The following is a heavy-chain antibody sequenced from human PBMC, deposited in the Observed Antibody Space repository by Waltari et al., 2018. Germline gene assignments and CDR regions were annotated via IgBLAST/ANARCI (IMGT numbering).Heavy chain of an antibody. CDR2: VFYSGRT. CDR3: ANINRAVLGAYNY. Sequence: QVHLEESGPRLVKPSGTLSLTCAVSGVSISASNWWTWVRQPPGKGLESIGEVFYSGRTQYNPSLKNRVTISVDKSRNNFSLQLTSVTAADTAVYFCANINRAVLGAYNYWGQGILVSVSS. V-gene: IGHV4-4*02. J-gene: IGHJ4*02. CDR1: GVSISASNW. D-gene: IGHD2-21*01.